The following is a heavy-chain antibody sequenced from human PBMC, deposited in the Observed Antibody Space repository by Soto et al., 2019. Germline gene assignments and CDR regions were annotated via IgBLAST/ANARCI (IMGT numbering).Heavy chain of an antibody. D-gene: IGHD3-9*01. CDR1: GYTFSSYD. V-gene: IGHV1-8*01. CDR2: LNPNSGDT. J-gene: IGHJ3*01. Sequence: ASVKVSCKASGYTFSSYDINWVRQATGQGLEWMGWLNPNSGDTGYAQKFQGRVTLTRNTSINTAYIELSSLTSDDTAVYYCAKDLGYYDLLTGPKEYGFDLWGPGTMVTVSS. CDR3: AKDLGYYDLLTGPKEYGFDL.